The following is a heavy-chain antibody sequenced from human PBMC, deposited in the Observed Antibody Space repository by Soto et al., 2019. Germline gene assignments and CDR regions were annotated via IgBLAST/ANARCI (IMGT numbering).Heavy chain of an antibody. V-gene: IGHV1-3*05. CDR1: GYTFTSYA. CDR2: INAGNGNT. D-gene: IGHD2-21*02. J-gene: IGHJ4*02. Sequence: QVQLVQSGAEEKKPGASVKVSCKASGYTFTSYAMHWVRQAPGQRLEWMGWINAGNGNTKYSQKFQGRVTITRDTSANTAYMELSILRSEDTAVYYCARSFVVVTDFDYWGQGTLVTVSS. CDR3: ARSFVVVTDFDY.